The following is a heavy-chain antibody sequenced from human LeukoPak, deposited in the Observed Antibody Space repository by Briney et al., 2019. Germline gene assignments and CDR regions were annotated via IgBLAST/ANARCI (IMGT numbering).Heavy chain of an antibody. J-gene: IGHJ4*02. CDR2: IYYSGST. CDR1: GDHISTYY. D-gene: IGHD3-22*01. Sequence: SETLSLTCTVSGDHISTYYWSWIRQAPGKELEWIGYIYYSGSTKYNPSLKSRVTISVDTSKNQFSLKLSSVTAADTAVYFCARGITDSIWYLDYWGQGTLVTVSS. CDR3: ARGITDSIWYLDY. V-gene: IGHV4-59*01.